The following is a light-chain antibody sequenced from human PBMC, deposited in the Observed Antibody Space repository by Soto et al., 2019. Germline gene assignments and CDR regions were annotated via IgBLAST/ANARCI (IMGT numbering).Light chain of an antibody. CDR1: SSNVGKNF. CDR3: AAWDDSLNGVI. J-gene: IGLJ2*01. CDR2: SNN. Sequence: QSVLTQPPSVSAAPGQKVTISCSGSSSNVGKNFVSWYQHVPGKAPKLLIYSNNERPSGVPDRFSGSKSGTSASLAISGLQSGDEADYYCAAWDDSLNGVIFGGGTKLTVL. V-gene: IGLV1-44*01.